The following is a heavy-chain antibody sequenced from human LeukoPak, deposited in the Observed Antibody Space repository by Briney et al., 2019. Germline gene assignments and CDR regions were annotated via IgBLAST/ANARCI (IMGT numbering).Heavy chain of an antibody. CDR1: DDSITMYY. CDR3: ARMGSSWLIDY. Sequence: SETLSLTCSVSDDSITMYYWTWIRQPPGKGLEWIGYVDHTGSTNFNPSLNGRVSISRDTTKNLFSLRLRSVTAADTAVYYCARMGSSWLIDYWGQGTLVTVSS. D-gene: IGHD6-19*01. V-gene: IGHV4-59*01. CDR2: VDHTGST. J-gene: IGHJ4*02.